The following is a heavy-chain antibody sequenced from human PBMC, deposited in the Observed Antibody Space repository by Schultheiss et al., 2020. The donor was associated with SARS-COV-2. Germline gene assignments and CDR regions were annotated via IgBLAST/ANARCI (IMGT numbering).Heavy chain of an antibody. Sequence: SETLSLTCTVSGGSISSYYWSWIRQPPGKGLEWIGYIYYSGSTNYNPSLKSRVTISVDTSKNQFSLKLSSVTAADTAVYYCARGRPTVTTPIDYWGQGTLVTVSS. V-gene: IGHV4-59*01. CDR1: GGSISSYY. CDR3: ARGRPTVTTPIDY. CDR2: IYYSGST. D-gene: IGHD4-17*01. J-gene: IGHJ4*02.